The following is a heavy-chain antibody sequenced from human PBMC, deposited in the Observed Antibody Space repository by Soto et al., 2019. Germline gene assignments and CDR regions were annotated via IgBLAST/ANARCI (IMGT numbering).Heavy chain of an antibody. Sequence: GGSLRLSCAASGFTFSGSAMHWVRQASGKGLEWVGRIRSKANSYATAYAASVKGRFTISRDDSKNTAYLQMNSLKTEDTAVYYCTRRDSSSVAFDIWGQGTMVTVSS. V-gene: IGHV3-73*01. D-gene: IGHD6-6*01. CDR3: TRRDSSSVAFDI. J-gene: IGHJ3*02. CDR2: IRSKANSYAT. CDR1: GFTFSGSA.